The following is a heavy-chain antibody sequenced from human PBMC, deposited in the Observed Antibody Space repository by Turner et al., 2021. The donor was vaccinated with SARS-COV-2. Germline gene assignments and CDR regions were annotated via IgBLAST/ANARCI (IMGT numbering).Heavy chain of an antibody. CDR2: SDTDGSTT. CDR1: GFTFSTYW. D-gene: IGHD1-1*01. J-gene: IGHJ4*02. Sequence: EVQLVESGGGLVQPGGSLRLSCAVSGFTFSTYWMHWVRQAPGKGLVWVSRSDTDGSTTNYADSVKGRFTISRDNAKNTLYLQMNSLRAEDTAVYYCGRDLSGRSDYWGQGTLVTVSS. CDR3: GRDLSGRSDY. V-gene: IGHV3-74*01.